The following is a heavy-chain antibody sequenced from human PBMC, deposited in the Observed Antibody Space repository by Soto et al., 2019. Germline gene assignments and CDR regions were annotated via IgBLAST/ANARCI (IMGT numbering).Heavy chain of an antibody. V-gene: IGHV1-69*04. D-gene: IGHD2-2*01. CDR1: GGTFSSYT. Sequence: ASVKVSCKASGGTFSSYTISWVRQAPGQGLEWMGRIIPILGIANYAQKFQGRVTITADKSTSTAYMELSSLRSEDTAVYYCARDPHVSSGCYAVLGYWGQGTLVTVSS. CDR2: IIPILGIA. J-gene: IGHJ4*02. CDR3: ARDPHVSSGCYAVLGY.